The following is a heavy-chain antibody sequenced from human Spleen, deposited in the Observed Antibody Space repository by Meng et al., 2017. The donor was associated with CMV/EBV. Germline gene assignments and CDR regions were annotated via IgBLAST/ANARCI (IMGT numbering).Heavy chain of an antibody. J-gene: IGHJ5*02. Sequence: GESLKISCAVSGITVSTNYMSWVRQAPGKGLEWVSFIYSGGSTYYADSVKGRFTISRDISKDTVYLQMNSLRAEDTAVYYCARAHSYNWFDPWGQGTLVTVSS. CDR1: GITVSTNY. CDR2: IYSGGST. D-gene: IGHD4-11*01. CDR3: ARAHSYNWFDP. V-gene: IGHV3-53*01.